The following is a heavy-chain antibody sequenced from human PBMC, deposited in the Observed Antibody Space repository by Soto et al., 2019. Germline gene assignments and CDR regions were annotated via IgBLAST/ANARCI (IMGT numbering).Heavy chain of an antibody. J-gene: IGHJ3*02. CDR1: GCTFNNYA. Sequence: PGVSLRLSCAASGCTFNNYALNWVRQAPGKGLEWVSSISGTGGSTFYAGSAKGRFTISRDNSKNTLFLQMTSLRAEDTAVYYCGKGNSKWGTGDAFDIWGQGTMVTVSS. D-gene: IGHD7-27*01. CDR2: ISGTGGST. CDR3: GKGNSKWGTGDAFDI. V-gene: IGHV3-23*01.